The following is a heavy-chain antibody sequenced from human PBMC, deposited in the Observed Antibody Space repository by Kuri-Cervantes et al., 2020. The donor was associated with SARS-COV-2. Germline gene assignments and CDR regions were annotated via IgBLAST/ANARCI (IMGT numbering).Heavy chain of an antibody. CDR1: GFFFSAYT. CDR2: ISSDAVNT. Sequence: GESLKISCSASGFFFSAYTLHWVRQAPGKGLEYVPAISSDAVNTYYANSVKGRFTISRDFSKNTLYLQMTNLTTEDTAVYYCVRAYSTGWLVGSYYFDSWGQGTLVTVSS. V-gene: IGHV3-64D*06. J-gene: IGHJ4*02. CDR3: VRAYSTGWLVGSYYFDS. D-gene: IGHD6-19*01.